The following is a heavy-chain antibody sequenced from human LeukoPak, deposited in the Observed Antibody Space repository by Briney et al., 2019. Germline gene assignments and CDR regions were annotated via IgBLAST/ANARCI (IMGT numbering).Heavy chain of an antibody. V-gene: IGHV3-48*01. CDR3: AKVAKYYYGPETYYFFEQ. D-gene: IGHD3-10*01. CDR2: ISSSSSTI. J-gene: IGHJ4*02. CDR1: GFIFSNYN. Sequence: GGSLRLSCAVSGFIFSNYNMNWVRQAPGKGLEWVTYISSSSSTIYYADSVKGRFTISRDNAKNSLYLQMNSLRAEDTAVYYCAKVAKYYYGPETYYFFEQWGQGTPVTASS.